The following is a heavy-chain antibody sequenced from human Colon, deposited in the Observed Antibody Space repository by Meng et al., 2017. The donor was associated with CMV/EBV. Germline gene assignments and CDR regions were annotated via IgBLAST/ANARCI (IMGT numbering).Heavy chain of an antibody. D-gene: IGHD3-3*01. CDR1: GYTFTGHY. CDR2: INPESGGR. CDR3: ARIKWSRYAYYAMDV. Sequence: ASVQVSCKASGYTFTGHYIHWVRQAPGQGLEWMGWINPESGGRNYAQKFQGRVTMTRNVSISTAYMAVTRLTSDDTAVYYCARIKWSRYAYYAMDVWGQGTTVTVSS. V-gene: IGHV1-2*02. J-gene: IGHJ6*02.